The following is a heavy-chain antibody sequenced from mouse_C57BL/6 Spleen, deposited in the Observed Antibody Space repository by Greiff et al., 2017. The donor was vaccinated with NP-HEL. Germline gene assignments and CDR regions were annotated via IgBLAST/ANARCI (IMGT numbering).Heavy chain of an antibody. V-gene: IGHV1-26*01. J-gene: IGHJ2*01. CDR1: GYTFTDYY. CDR2: INPNNGGT. D-gene: IGHD1-1*01. Sequence: EVQLQQSGPELVKPGASVKISCKASGYTFTDYYMNWVKQSHGKSLEWIGDINPNNGGTSYNQKFKGKATLTLDKSSSTAYMELRSLTSEDSAVYYCARSGDYGSSYLDYWGQGTTLTVSS. CDR3: ARSGDYGSSYLDY.